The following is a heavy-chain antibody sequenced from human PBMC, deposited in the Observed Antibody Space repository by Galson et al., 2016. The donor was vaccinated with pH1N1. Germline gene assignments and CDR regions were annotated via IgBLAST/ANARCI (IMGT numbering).Heavy chain of an antibody. J-gene: IGHJ6*02. CDR3: VRGMHV. Sequence: SLRLSCAASGFNFSNYWMLWVRQAPGKGLEWVANIKQDGTKKYHVDSVKGRFTISRDNAKNSLYLQMSSLRAEDTGVYYCVRGMHVWGQGTTVTVSS. CDR1: GFNFSNYW. CDR2: IKQDGTKK. V-gene: IGHV3-7*01.